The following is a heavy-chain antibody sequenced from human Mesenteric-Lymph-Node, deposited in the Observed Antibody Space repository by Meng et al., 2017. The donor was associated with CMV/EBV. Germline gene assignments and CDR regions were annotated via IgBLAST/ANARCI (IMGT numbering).Heavy chain of an antibody. CDR3: AREYQLHPDYYYYGMDV. D-gene: IGHD2-2*01. V-gene: IGHV3-21*01. J-gene: IGHJ6*02. CDR1: GFTFNTYI. Sequence: GESLKISCAASGFTFNTYIMNWVRQAPGKGLEWVSSISSSSSYIYYADSVKGRFTISRDNAKNSLYLQMNSLRAEDTAVYYCAREYQLHPDYYYYGMDVWGQGTTVTVSS. CDR2: ISSSSSYI.